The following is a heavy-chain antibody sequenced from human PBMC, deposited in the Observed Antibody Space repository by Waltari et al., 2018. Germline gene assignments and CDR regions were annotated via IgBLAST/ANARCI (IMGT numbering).Heavy chain of an antibody. V-gene: IGHV3-23*01. D-gene: IGHD5-18*01. Sequence: LLQSGGGFAEPGGSLRVSCAASGFTFRRFSMSWFRQSPGRGLGWVASMSVSASGKYYADSVKGRFTISTDDSKITLYLQMNSLTEDDSAIYYCAKWDTAMVGWGQGTQVTVSS. J-gene: IGHJ4*02. CDR1: GFTFRRFS. CDR2: MSVSASGK. CDR3: AKWDTAMVG.